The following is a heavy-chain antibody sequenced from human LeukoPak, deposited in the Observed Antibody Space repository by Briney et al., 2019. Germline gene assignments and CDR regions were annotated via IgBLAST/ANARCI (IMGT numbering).Heavy chain of an antibody. D-gene: IGHD3-22*01. Sequence: SETLSLTCAVYGGSFSGYYWSWIRQPPGKGLEWIGEIKNSGTTTYNPSLKSRVTISVDTSKNQFSLKLSSVTAAGTAVYYCASHEVYYSSGYYTPIDYWGQGTLVTVSS. V-gene: IGHV4-34*01. J-gene: IGHJ4*02. CDR3: ASHEVYYSSGYYTPIDY. CDR1: GGSFSGYY. CDR2: IKNSGTT.